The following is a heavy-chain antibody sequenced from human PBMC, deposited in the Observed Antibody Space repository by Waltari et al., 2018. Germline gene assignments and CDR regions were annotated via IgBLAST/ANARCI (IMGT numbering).Heavy chain of an antibody. CDR2: INPNSGGT. J-gene: IGHJ4*02. D-gene: IGHD6-13*01. CDR1: GSTFTGYY. V-gene: IGHV1-2*02. Sequence: QVQLVQSGAEVKKPGASVKVSCKASGSTFTGYYMHWVRQAPGQGLEWMGWINPNSGGTNYAQKFQGRVTMTRDTSISTAYMELSRLRSDDTAVYYCARGLETSIAAAGFDYWGQGTLVTVSS. CDR3: ARGLETSIAAAGFDY.